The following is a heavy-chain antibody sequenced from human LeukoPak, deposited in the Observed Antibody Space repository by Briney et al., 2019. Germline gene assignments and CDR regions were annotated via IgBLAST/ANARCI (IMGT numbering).Heavy chain of an antibody. D-gene: IGHD2-2*01. CDR1: GGTFSSYA. Sequence: EASVKVSCKASGGTFSSYAISWVRQAPGQGLEWMGGIIPIFGTANYAQKFQGRVTITADESTSTAYMELSSLRSEDTAVYYCARGVVAPYYYYYMDVWGKGTTVTISS. CDR3: ARGVVAPYYYYYMDV. CDR2: IIPIFGTA. V-gene: IGHV1-69*13. J-gene: IGHJ6*03.